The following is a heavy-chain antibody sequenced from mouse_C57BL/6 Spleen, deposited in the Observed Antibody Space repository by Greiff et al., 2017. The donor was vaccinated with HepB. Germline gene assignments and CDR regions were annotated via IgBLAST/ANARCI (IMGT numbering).Heavy chain of an antibody. J-gene: IGHJ2*01. V-gene: IGHV1-59*01. Sequence: QVQLQQSGAELVRPGTSVKLSCKASGYTFTSYWMHWVKQRPGQGLEWIGVIDPSDSYTNYNQKFKGKATLTVDTSSSTAYMQLSSLTSEDSAVYYCASSPRWLLLYYFDYWGQGTTLTVSS. CDR2: IDPSDSYT. CDR1: GYTFTSYW. D-gene: IGHD2-3*01. CDR3: ASSPRWLLLYYFDY.